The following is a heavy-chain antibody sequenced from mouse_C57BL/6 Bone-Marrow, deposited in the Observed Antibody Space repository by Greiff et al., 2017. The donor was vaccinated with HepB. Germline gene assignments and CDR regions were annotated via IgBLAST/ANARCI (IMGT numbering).Heavy chain of an antibody. CDR1: GYTFTSYW. Sequence: VKLQQPGAELVRPGTSVKLSCKASGYTFTSYWMHWVKQRPGQGLEWIGVIDPSDSYTNYNQKFKGKATLTVDTSSSTAYMQLSSLTSEDSAVYYWARRKGITTVEGTYFDVWGTGTTVTVSS. V-gene: IGHV1-59*01. CDR2: IDPSDSYT. CDR3: ARRKGITTVEGTYFDV. D-gene: IGHD1-1*01. J-gene: IGHJ1*03.